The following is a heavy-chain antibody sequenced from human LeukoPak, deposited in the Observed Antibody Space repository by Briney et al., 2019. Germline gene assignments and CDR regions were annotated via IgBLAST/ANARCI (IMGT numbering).Heavy chain of an antibody. CDR2: IYYSGST. V-gene: IGHV4-39*01. CDR3: ASVVAANLGFDY. CDR1: GGSISSSSYY. D-gene: IGHD2-15*01. Sequence: SETLSLTCTVSGGSISSSSYYWGWIRQPPGKGLEWIGSIYYSGSTYYNPSLKSRVTISVDTSKNQFSLKLSSVTAADTAVYYCASVVAANLGFDYWGQGNLVTVSS. J-gene: IGHJ4*02.